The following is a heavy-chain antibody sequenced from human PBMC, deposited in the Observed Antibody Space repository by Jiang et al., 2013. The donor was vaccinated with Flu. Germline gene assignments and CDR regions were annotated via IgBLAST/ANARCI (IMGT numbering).Heavy chain of an antibody. J-gene: IGHJ5*02. D-gene: IGHD5-12*01. CDR3: ASYIVAARGGWFDP. CDR1: GGSISSGGYS. V-gene: IGHV4-30-2*01. CDR2: IYHSGNT. Sequence: GSGLVKPSQTLSLTCAVSGGSISSGGYSWSWIRQPPGKGLEWLGYIYHSGNTYYNPSLKSRVTISVDRSKNQLSLKLSSVTGADTAVYYCASYIVAARGGWFDPWGQGTLVTVSS.